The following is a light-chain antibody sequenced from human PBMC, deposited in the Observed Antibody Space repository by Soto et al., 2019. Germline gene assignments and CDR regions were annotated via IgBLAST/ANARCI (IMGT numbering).Light chain of an antibody. CDR3: SSFTGSSYV. CDR1: SSDVGNNNY. CDR2: DVT. J-gene: IGLJ1*01. V-gene: IGLV2-14*03. Sequence: QSALTQPASVSGSPGQSITISCTGTSSDVGNNNYVSWYQHNPGRAPKVMICDVTNRPSGVSNRFSGSKSGNTASLTISGLQAEDEADYYCSSFTGSSYVSGTGTKVTVL.